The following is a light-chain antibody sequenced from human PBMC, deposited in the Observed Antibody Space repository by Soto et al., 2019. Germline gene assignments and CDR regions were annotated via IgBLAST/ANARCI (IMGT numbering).Light chain of an antibody. J-gene: IGKJ1*01. CDR1: QSISSW. Sequence: DIQMTQSPSTLSASVGDRVTITCRASQSISSWLAWYQQKPGKAPKLLIYDASSLESGVPSRFSGSGSGTEFTLTISGLQPDDFAAYYCQHYSSGWTFGQGTKVEIK. CDR2: DAS. CDR3: QHYSSGWT. V-gene: IGKV1-5*01.